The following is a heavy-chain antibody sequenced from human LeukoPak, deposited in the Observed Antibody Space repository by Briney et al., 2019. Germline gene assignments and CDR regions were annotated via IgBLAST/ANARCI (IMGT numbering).Heavy chain of an antibody. CDR1: AGSFSGYY. J-gene: IGHJ6*02. Sequence: SESLSLTCAVYAGSFSGYYWSWIRQPPGNGLECIGEIKHSVSTNYNPSLKSRVPISVDTSKNQSSLKVSSVTAAETAVYYCAGEPSDYYYYGMDVWGQRTTVTVSS. CDR2: IKHSVST. V-gene: IGHV4-34*01. CDR3: AGEPSDYYYYGMDV. D-gene: IGHD1-26*01.